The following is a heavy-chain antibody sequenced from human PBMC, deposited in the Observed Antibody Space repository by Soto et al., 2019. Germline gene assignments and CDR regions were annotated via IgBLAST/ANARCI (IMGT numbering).Heavy chain of an antibody. V-gene: IGHV3-30-3*01. CDR1: GFTFSSYA. Sequence: GGSLRLSCAASGFTFSSYAMHWVRQAPGKGLEWVAVISYDGSNKYYADSVKGRFTISRDNSKNTLYLQMNSLRAEDTAVYYCARGSSSSSWQKYYFDYWGQGTLVTVSS. D-gene: IGHD6-13*01. J-gene: IGHJ4*02. CDR3: ARGSSSSSWQKYYFDY. CDR2: ISYDGSNK.